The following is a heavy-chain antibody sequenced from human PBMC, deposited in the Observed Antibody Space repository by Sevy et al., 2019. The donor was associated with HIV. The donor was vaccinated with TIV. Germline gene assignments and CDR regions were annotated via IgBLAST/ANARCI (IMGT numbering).Heavy chain of an antibody. V-gene: IGHV1-18*01. Sequence: ASVKVSCKATGYTFNIYGISWVRQAPGQGLEWMGWISPYTGNTNYAQKLQGRVTMTTDTSTSTAYMDLRSLGSDDTAVHYCARDRQEGYFDYWGQGTLVTVSS. CDR2: ISPYTGNT. J-gene: IGHJ4*02. CDR3: ARDRQEGYFDY. CDR1: GYTFNIYG.